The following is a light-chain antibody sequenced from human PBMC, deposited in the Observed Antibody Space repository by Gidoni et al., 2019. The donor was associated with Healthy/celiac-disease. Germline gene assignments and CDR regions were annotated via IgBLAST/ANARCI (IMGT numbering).Light chain of an antibody. J-gene: IGKJ1*01. CDR3: QQYNSYSPLT. V-gene: IGKV1-5*03. Sequence: DIQMTQSPSTLSASVGDRVTITCRASQRISSWLAWYQQKPGKAPKLLIYTASSLESGVPSRFSGSVSGTEFTLTISSLQPDDFATYYCQQYNSYSPLTFGQGTKVEIK. CDR2: TAS. CDR1: QRISSW.